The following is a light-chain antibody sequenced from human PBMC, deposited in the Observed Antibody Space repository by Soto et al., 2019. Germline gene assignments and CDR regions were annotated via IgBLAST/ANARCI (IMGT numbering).Light chain of an antibody. V-gene: IGLV2-14*01. CDR1: SSDVGGCNC. Sequence: QSALTQPASVSGSPGQSITISCTGTSSDVGGCNCVSWYQHHPGKAPKLMIYEVNNRLSGVSNRFSGSKSGNTASLTISGLQAEDEADYYCSSFTSTSTYVFGTGTKLTVL. J-gene: IGLJ1*01. CDR2: EVN. CDR3: SSFTSTSTYV.